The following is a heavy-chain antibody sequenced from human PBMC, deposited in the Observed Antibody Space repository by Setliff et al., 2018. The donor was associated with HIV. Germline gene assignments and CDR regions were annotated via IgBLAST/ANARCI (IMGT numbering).Heavy chain of an antibody. V-gene: IGHV4-4*08. CDR3: ARDWSSGGYYSGGKYYYMDV. CDR2: IYTSGST. Sequence: SETLSLTCTVSGGSISSYYWSWIRQPPGKGLEWIGYIYTSGSTNYNPSLRSRVTISIDTSKNQFSLKLTSVTAADTAVYYFARDWSSGGYYSGGKYYYMDVWGKGTTVTVSS. CDR1: GGSISSYY. D-gene: IGHD3-22*01. J-gene: IGHJ6*03.